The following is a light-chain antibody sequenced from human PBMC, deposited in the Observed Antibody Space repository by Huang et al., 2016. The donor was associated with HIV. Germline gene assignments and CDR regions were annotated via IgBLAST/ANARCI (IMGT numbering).Light chain of an antibody. V-gene: IGKV3-11*01. J-gene: IGKJ4*01. CDR1: QSVNRY. CDR3: QQRSNWPPSLT. CDR2: DAA. Sequence: EIVLTQSPATLSLSPGEGATLSCRASQSVNRYLAWYQQKPGQAPRLLMYDAANRATGIPARFSVSGSGTDFTLTISSLEPEDFAVYYCQQRSNWPPSLTFGGGTKVEIK.